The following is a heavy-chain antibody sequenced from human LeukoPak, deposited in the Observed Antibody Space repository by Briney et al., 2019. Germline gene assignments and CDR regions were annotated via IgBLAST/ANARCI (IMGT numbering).Heavy chain of an antibody. CDR3: AREGREQTSGLSY. CDR1: GFTVSSNY. CDR2: IYSGGST. Sequence: GGSLRLSCAASGFTVSSNYMSWVRQAPGKGLEWVSVIYSGGSTYYADSVKGRFTISRDNSKNTLYLQMNSLRAEDTAVYYCAREGREQTSGLSYWGQGTLVTVSS. V-gene: IGHV3-66*01. J-gene: IGHJ4*02. D-gene: IGHD5-12*01.